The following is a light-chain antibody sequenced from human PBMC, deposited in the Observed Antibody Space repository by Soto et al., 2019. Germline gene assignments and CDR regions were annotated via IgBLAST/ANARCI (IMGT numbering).Light chain of an antibody. CDR3: SSYTSYTSYV. J-gene: IGLJ1*01. Sequence: QSALTQPASVSGSPGQSITISCTGTSNDVGGFNYVSWFQQHPGKAPKLIISEVSYRPSGVSHRFSGSKSGNTASLTISGLQAEDEADDYCSSYTSYTSYVFGTGTKLTVL. V-gene: IGLV2-14*01. CDR2: EVS. CDR1: SNDVGGFNY.